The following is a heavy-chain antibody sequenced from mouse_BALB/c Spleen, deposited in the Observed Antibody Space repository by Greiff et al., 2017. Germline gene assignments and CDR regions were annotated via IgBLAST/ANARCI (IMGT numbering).Heavy chain of an antibody. CDR3: ARDRYDVKAWFAY. CDR2: ISSGSSTI. V-gene: IGHV5-17*02. Sequence: EVMLVESGGGLVQPGGSRKLSCAASGFTFSSFGMHWVRQAPEKGLEWVAYISSGSSTIYYADTVKGRFTISRDNPKNTLFLQMTSLRSEDTAMYYCARDRYDVKAWFAYWGQGTLVTVSA. D-gene: IGHD2-14*01. J-gene: IGHJ3*01. CDR1: GFTFSSFG.